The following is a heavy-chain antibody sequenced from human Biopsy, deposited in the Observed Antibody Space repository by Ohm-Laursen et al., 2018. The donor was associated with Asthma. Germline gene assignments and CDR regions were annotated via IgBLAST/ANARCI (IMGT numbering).Heavy chain of an antibody. J-gene: IGHJ1*01. CDR1: GFTFADYC. D-gene: IGHD3-3*01. CDR3: ARTFHFWSPYHAEHYQL. CDR2: SNHDGSGK. Sequence: SLRLSCAAFGFTFADYCMSWVRQVPGQGLEWVANSNHDGSGKNHVDSLKGRSTISRDNAKNLLFLQMNSLRAEDTAVYYCARTFHFWSPYHAEHYQLWGQGTLVTVSS. V-gene: IGHV3-7*01.